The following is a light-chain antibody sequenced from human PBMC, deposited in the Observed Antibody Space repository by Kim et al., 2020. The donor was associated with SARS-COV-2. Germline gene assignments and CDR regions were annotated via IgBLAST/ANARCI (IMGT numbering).Light chain of an antibody. J-gene: IGKJ2*01. Sequence: SPGERATLSCSASQSVSSNLAWYQQKPGQAPRLLIHGASTRATGVPARFSGSGSGTEFTLTISSLQSEDFAVYYCQQYNNWPPYTFGQGTKVDIK. CDR1: QSVSSN. CDR2: GAS. V-gene: IGKV3-15*01. CDR3: QQYNNWPPYT.